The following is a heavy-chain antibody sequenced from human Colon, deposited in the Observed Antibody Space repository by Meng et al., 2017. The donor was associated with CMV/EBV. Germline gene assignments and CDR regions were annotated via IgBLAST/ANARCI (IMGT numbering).Heavy chain of an antibody. J-gene: IGHJ4*02. CDR3: VWGKQRLD. D-gene: IGHD6-25*01. Sequence: GESLKISCAASGFTFSSYAMHWVRQAPGKGLEWVAVISYDGSNKYYADSVKGRFTISRDNSKNTLYLQMNSLRVEDTAVYYCVWGKQRLDWGQGTLVTVSS. V-gene: IGHV3-30-3*01. CDR1: GFTFSSYA. CDR2: ISYDGSNK.